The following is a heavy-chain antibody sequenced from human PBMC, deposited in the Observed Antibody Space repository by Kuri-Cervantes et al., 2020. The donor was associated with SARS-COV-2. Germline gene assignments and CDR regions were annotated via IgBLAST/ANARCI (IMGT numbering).Heavy chain of an antibody. V-gene: IGHV4-61*01. CDR3: ARDVAARSYYYGMDV. CDR1: GGSISSSSYY. CDR2: NYYSGST. D-gene: IGHD6-6*01. Sequence: SETLSLTCTVSGGSISSSSYYWGWIRQPPGKGLECIGYNYYSGSTNYNPSLKSRVTISVDTSKNQFSLKLSSVTAADTAVYYCARDVAARSYYYGMDVWGQGTTVTVSS. J-gene: IGHJ6*02.